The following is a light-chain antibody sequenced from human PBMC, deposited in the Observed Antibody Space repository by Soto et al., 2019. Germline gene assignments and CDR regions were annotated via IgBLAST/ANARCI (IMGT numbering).Light chain of an antibody. CDR1: KSISSND. J-gene: IGKJ1*01. CDR3: QQYGSSPRT. V-gene: IGKV3-20*01. CDR2: GAS. Sequence: EIVLTQSPGTLSMSPGERATLSCRARKSISSNDLAWYQQKPGQAPRLLIYGASSRATGIPDRFSGSGSGTDFTLTISRLEAEDFAVYDCQQYGSSPRTCGQGTKVEFK.